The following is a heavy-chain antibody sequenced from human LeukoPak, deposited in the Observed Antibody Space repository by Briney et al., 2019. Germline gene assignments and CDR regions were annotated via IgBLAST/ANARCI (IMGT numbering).Heavy chain of an antibody. D-gene: IGHD3-22*01. CDR1: GVTFSSYA. V-gene: IGHV3-23*01. CDR2: SSGGSGST. CDR3: AKHRFERGGYHFTD. J-gene: IGHJ4*02. Sequence: PGGSLSLSCAASGVTFSSYAMSWVRQAPGKGRAWVSTSSGGSGSTNCADSVKRRFTICRDNSKNTLYLQMNRLRDEDTAVYYCAKHRFERGGYHFTDWGQGTLVTVSS.